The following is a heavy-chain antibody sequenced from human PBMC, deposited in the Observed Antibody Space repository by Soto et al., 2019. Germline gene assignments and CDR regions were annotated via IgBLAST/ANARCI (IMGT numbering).Heavy chain of an antibody. CDR1: AFPFSAYN. V-gene: IGHV3-21*01. CDR3: SRSPEVGVRGAY. Sequence: PGGSLRLSCTGSAFPFSAYNINWVRQAPGKGLEWVSSITVGSSHIYQPNSMKGRFTISRDDAKNSVYLQIDSLRDEDTALYYCSRSPEVGVRGAYWGQGTLVTVSS. D-gene: IGHD3-16*01. J-gene: IGHJ4*02. CDR2: ITVGSSHI.